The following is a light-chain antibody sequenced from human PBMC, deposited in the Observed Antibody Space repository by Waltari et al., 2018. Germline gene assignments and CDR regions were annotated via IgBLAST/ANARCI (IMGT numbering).Light chain of an antibody. CDR2: WAS. Sequence: DIVMTQSPDSLAVSLGERATLNCKSRQTLLYTSNNKNYLTWYQQKSGQPPKVLIFWASTRESGVAERFNGSGSGTDFTLTINSLQPEDVAVYFCQQYFSSPYTLGQGTKLEIK. J-gene: IGKJ2*01. V-gene: IGKV4-1*01. CDR1: QTLLYTSNNKNY. CDR3: QQYFSSPYT.